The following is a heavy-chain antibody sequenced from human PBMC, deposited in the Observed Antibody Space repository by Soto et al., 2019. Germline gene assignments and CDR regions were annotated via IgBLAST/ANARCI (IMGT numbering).Heavy chain of an antibody. CDR3: ARANIDYYDSSGYYLPY. CDR2: IIPIFGTA. V-gene: IGHV1-69*13. CDR1: GGTFSSYA. D-gene: IGHD3-22*01. Sequence: ASVKVSCKASGGTFSSYAISWVRQAPGQGLEWMGGIIPIFGTANYAQKFQGRVTITADESTSTAYMELSSLRSEDTAVYYCARANIDYYDSSGYYLPYWGQGTLVTVSS. J-gene: IGHJ4*02.